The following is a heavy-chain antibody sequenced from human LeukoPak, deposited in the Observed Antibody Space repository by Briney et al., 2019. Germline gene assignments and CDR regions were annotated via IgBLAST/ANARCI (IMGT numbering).Heavy chain of an antibody. Sequence: GGSLRLSCAASGFTFSSYAMTWLRQAPGKGLEWVSAISHSGDNTYHADSMKGRFTISRDNSKNTLYLQMNSLRAEDTALYFCARSGGMDVWGQGTTVTVSS. J-gene: IGHJ6*02. CDR1: GFTFSSYA. D-gene: IGHD3-10*01. V-gene: IGHV3-23*01. CDR2: ISHSGDNT. CDR3: ARSGGMDV.